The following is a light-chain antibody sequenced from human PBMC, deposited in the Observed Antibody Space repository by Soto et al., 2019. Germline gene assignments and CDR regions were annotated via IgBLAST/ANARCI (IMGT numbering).Light chain of an antibody. CDR3: QQFNSYPPFT. J-gene: IGKJ3*01. Sequence: AIQLTQSPSSLSASVGDRVTITCRASQGISSALAWYQQKPGKAPKLLIYDASSLESGVPSRFSGSGSGTDFPLPISSLQPEDFATYYCQQFNSYPPFTFGPGPKVDIK. CDR2: DAS. CDR1: QGISSA. V-gene: IGKV1-13*02.